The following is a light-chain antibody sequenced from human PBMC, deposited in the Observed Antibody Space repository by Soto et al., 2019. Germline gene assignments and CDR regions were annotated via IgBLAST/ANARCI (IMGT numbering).Light chain of an antibody. CDR2: EVS. CDR1: SSDVGASDI. V-gene: IGLV2-14*03. CDR3: ISLTASSTRV. Sequence: QSALTQPASVSGSPGQSISISCTGTSSDVGASDIVSWYQQHPDKAPKLMIYEVSHRPSGVSYRFSGSKSVNTATLTISGLQAEDEADYYCISLTASSTRVFATGAKLTVL. J-gene: IGLJ1*01.